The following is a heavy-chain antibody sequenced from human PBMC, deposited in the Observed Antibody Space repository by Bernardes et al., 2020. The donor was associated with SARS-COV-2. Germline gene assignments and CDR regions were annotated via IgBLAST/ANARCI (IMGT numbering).Heavy chain of an antibody. CDR1: GYTFTNYG. D-gene: IGHD2-2*01. CDR3: ARETYCSYTSCYYAFDI. V-gene: IGHV1-18*01. CDR2: SSSYNGIT. J-gene: IGHJ3*02. Sequence: ASVKVSCKASGYTFTNYGISWVRQAPGQGLEWMGWSSSYNGITKYAQKLQGRVTMTTDTSTSTVYMELRSLTSDDTAVYYCARETYCSYTSCYYAFDIWGQGTMVTVSS.